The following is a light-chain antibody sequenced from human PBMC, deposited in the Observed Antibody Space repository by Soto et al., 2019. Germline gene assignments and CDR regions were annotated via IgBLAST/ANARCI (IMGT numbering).Light chain of an antibody. CDR3: SSYTPRSTLV. J-gene: IGLJ2*01. Sequence: QSALTQPASVSGSPGQAITISCTGTSSDVGAYDFVSWYQHYPGKAPKLVTFDVTHRPPGISDRFSGSKSANTASLTISGLQAEAEAFYYCSSYTPRSTLVFGGGTKLTVL. CDR1: SSDVGAYDF. V-gene: IGLV2-14*01. CDR2: DVT.